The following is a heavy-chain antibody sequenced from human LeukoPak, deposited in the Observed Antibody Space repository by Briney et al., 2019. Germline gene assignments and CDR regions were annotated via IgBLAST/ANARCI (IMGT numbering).Heavy chain of an antibody. D-gene: IGHD2-2*02. V-gene: IGHV3-48*01. CDR3: ARGRGYCSGTCCYIDY. CDR2: IISTGSTI. J-gene: IGHJ4*02. Sequence: GGSLRLSCAASGFTFSSYSIYWVRQAPGKGLEWVSYIISTGSTIYYADSVKGRFTISRDNAQNSVYLQMNSLRAEDTAVYYCARGRGYCSGTCCYIDYWGQGTLVTVSS. CDR1: GFTFSSYS.